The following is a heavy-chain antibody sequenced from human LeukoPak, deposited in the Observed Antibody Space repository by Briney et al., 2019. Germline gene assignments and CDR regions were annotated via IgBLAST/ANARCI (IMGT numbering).Heavy chain of an antibody. D-gene: IGHD3-10*01. Sequence: SVKVSCKASGGTFSSYAISWVRQAPGQGLEWMGRIIPIFGTANYAQKFQGRVTITTDESTSTAYMEPSSLRSEDTAVYYCAREVGRMVRGVEKYYYYMDVWGKGTTVTVSS. J-gene: IGHJ6*03. CDR1: GGTFSSYA. V-gene: IGHV1-69*05. CDR2: IIPIFGTA. CDR3: AREVGRMVRGVEKYYYYMDV.